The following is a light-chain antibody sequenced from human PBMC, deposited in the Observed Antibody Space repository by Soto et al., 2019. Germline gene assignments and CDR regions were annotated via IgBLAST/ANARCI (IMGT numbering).Light chain of an antibody. CDR2: KTS. Sequence: DIQMTQSPSTLSASVGDRVTITCRASQSVSSWLAWYQQKPGKAPKLLIYKTSGLQSGVPSRFSGSGSGTEFTLTISSLQPDDFATYYCQQYDTIPLAFGQGTKVEIK. CDR1: QSVSSW. CDR3: QQYDTIPLA. V-gene: IGKV1-5*03. J-gene: IGKJ1*01.